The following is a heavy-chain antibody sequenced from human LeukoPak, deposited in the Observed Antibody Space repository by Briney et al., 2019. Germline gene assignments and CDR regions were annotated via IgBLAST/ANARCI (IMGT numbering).Heavy chain of an antibody. CDR1: GGSISSYY. CDR2: IYYSGST. CDR3: ARGKGIHDY. Sequence: SETLSLTCTVSGGSISSYYWSWIRQPPGKGLEWIGYIYYSGSTNYNPSLKSRVTISVDTSKNQFSLKLSSVTAADTAVYYCARGKGIHDYWSQGTLVTVSS. V-gene: IGHV4-59*01. J-gene: IGHJ4*02. D-gene: IGHD6-13*01.